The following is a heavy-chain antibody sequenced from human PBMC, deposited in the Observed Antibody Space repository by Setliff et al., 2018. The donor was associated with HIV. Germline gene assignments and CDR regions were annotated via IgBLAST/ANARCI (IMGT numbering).Heavy chain of an antibody. D-gene: IGHD4-4*01. CDR1: GYRFNTYG. V-gene: IGHV1-18*01. Sequence: PSVKVSCKASGYRFNTYGISWVRQAPGQGLEWMGWISPYNGDTRFAQSLQGRVTLTTDTSTNTAYMEMRTLRSDDTAVYYCAREGVLTVTQNWFDPWGQGTLVTVSS. J-gene: IGHJ5*02. CDR3: AREGVLTVTQNWFDP. CDR2: ISPYNGDT.